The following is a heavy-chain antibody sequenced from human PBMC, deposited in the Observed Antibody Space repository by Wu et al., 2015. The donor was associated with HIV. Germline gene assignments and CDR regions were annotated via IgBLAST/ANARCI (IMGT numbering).Heavy chain of an antibody. CDR1: GGTFSNAG. CDR3: ARMYSSSSGYYYYYMDV. V-gene: IGHV1-69*15. D-gene: IGHD6-6*01. J-gene: IGHJ6*03. CDR2: IIPVFGTA. Sequence: QVQLVQSGAEVKKPGSSVKVTCKASGGTFSNAGISWVRQTPGQGLEWMGRIIPVFGTANYAENFQGRVTIIADESTNTAYMELSSLRSEDTAVYYCARMYSSSSGYYYYYMDVWGKGTTVTVSS.